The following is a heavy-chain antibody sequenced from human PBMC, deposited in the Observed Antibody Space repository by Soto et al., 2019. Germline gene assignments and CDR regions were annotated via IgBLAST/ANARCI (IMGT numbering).Heavy chain of an antibody. J-gene: IGHJ4*02. CDR3: AKETAILTQGLDY. Sequence: QVQLVESGGGVVQPVRSLRLSCAASGFTFSSYSIHWVRQAPGKGLEWVAVISYDGSVKLYGDSVRGRFTLSRDNSRNTIFLQMDSLRGEDTAVYYCAKETAILTQGLDYWGQGTLVTVSS. CDR1: GFTFSSYS. CDR2: ISYDGSVK. V-gene: IGHV3-30*18.